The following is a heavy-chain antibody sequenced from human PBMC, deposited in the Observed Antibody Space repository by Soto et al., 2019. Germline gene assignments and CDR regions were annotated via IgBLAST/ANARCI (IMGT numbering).Heavy chain of an antibody. CDR3: ARDLDGSGSYYTDY. V-gene: IGHV1-18*01. CDR2: ISHWGNT. J-gene: IGHJ4*02. D-gene: IGHD3-10*01. Sequence: ASVKVSCKASGYTFPNYGISLWREAPGQGLEWMGWISHWGNTNYAQNLQGRVTLTTDTSVNTAYMELRSLRSDDTAIYFCARDLDGSGSYYTDYWGQGTLVTVSS. CDR1: GYTFPNYG.